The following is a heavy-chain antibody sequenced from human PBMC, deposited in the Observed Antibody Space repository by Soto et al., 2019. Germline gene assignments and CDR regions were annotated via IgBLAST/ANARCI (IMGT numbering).Heavy chain of an antibody. CDR2: ISGSGDNT. CDR1: GFIFSTDA. D-gene: IGHD2-2*01. J-gene: IGHJ4*02. Sequence: EVQLLESGGRLVQPGGSLRLSCAASGFIFSTDALNWVRQAPGKGLEWVSGISGSGDNTYYADSVKGWFTISRDNSKNTLYLQMNYVRVEDTAVYYCAKSPRRGYEPPWDYWGQGTLVTVSS. V-gene: IGHV3-23*01. CDR3: AKSPRRGYEPPWDY.